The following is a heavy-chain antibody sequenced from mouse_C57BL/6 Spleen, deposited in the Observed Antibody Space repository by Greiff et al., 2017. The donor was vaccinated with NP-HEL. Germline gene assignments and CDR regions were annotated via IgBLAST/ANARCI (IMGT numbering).Heavy chain of an antibody. V-gene: IGHV1-64*01. CDR3: ARGGSPWFAY. J-gene: IGHJ3*01. D-gene: IGHD1-1*01. Sequence: QVQLQQPGAELVKPGASVKLSCKASGYTFTSYWMHWVKQRPGQGLEWIGVIHPNSGSTNYNEKFKSKATLTVDKSSSTAYMQLSSLTSEDSAVYYCARGGSPWFAYWGQGTLVTVSA. CDR1: GYTFTSYW. CDR2: IHPNSGST.